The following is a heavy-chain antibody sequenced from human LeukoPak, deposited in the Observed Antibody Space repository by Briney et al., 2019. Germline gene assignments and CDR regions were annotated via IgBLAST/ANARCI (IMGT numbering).Heavy chain of an antibody. J-gene: IGHJ4*02. Sequence: GGSLLLSCAASGFTFSSYSMNWVRQAPGKGLEWVASIKQDGSEKYYVDSVKGRFTISRDNAKNSLYLQMNSLRAEDTAVYYCARDNPTWGYWGQGTLVTVSS. CDR1: GFTFSSYS. CDR3: ARDNPTWGY. CDR2: IKQDGSEK. D-gene: IGHD3-16*01. V-gene: IGHV3-7*01.